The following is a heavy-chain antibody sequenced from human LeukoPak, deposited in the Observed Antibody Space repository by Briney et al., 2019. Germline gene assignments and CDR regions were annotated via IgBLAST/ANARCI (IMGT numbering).Heavy chain of an antibody. D-gene: IGHD3-22*01. CDR2: IKQDGSEK. V-gene: IGHV3-7*04. CDR3: ARVPPPYYYDSSGYYGARGY. CDR1: GFTFSSYA. J-gene: IGHJ4*02. Sequence: GGSLRLSCAASGFTFSSYAMHWVRQAPGKGLEWVANIKQDGSEKYYVDSVKGRFTISRDNAKNSLYLQMNSLRAEDTAVYYCARVPPPYYYDSSGYYGARGYWGQGTLVTVSS.